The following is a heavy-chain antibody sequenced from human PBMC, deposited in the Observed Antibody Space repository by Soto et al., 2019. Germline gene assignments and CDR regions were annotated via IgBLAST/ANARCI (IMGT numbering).Heavy chain of an antibody. CDR2: IYYSGST. V-gene: IGHV4-31*03. Sequence: QVQLQESGPGLVKPSQTLSLTCTVSGGSNSSGGYYWSWIRQHPGKGLEWIGYIYYSGSTYYNPSLKSRVTISVDTSKNQFSLKLSAVTAADTAVYYCARGASSDIVVVVAPGTNFDYWGQGTLVTVSS. J-gene: IGHJ4*02. CDR1: GGSNSSGGYY. CDR3: ARGASSDIVVVVAPGTNFDY. D-gene: IGHD2-15*01.